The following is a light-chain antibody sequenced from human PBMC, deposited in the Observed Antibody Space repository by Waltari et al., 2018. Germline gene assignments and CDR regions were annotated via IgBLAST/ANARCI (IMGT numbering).Light chain of an antibody. CDR3: HSFDTNNHWI. CDR1: SGSIASNY. J-gene: IGLJ3*02. CDR2: EDN. V-gene: IGLV6-57*03. Sequence: NFMLTQPHSVSGSPGKMVTISCTRTSGSIASNYVQWYQLRPGRAPSTVIFEDNRRPSGVSDRFSGSIDTSSNSASLTISGLQTEDEADYYCHSFDTNNHWIFGGGTALTVL.